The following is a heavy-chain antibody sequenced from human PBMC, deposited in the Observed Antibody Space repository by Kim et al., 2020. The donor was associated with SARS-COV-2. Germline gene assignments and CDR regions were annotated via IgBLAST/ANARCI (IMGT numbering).Heavy chain of an antibody. CDR1: GGTFSSYG. J-gene: IGHJ5*02. CDR2: VIPSFGTS. Sequence: SVKVSCKVSGGTFSSYGINWVRQAPGQGLEWMGGVIPSFGTSNYAQKFLDRATITADKFTSTAYMGLSSLKSEDTAVYYCARDLGAGTAFRGWFDPWGQGTLVTVSS. D-gene: IGHD1-1*01. CDR3: ARDLGAGTAFRGWFDP. V-gene: IGHV1-69*06.